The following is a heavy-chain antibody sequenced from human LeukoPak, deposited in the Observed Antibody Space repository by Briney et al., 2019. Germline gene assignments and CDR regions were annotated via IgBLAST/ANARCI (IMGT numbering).Heavy chain of an antibody. CDR3: ARDYPSKDSSTYYYLFSKYFDY. D-gene: IGHD3-22*01. J-gene: IGHJ4*02. CDR1: GYTFTGYY. V-gene: IGHV1-2*02. Sequence: GASVKVSCKASGYTFTGYYIHWVRQAPGQGLEWMGWINPNSGGTNYAQKFQVRVTMTRDTSISTAYMELSSLRSDDTAVYYCARDYPSKDSSTYYYLFSKYFDYWGQGTLVTVSS. CDR2: INPNSGGT.